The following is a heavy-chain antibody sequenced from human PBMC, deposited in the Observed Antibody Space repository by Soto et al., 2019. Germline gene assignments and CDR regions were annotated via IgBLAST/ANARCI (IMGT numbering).Heavy chain of an antibody. CDR1: GGIFSSFT. CDR3: ARDLDSDAGCYFFDY. D-gene: IGHD3-16*01. V-gene: IGHV1-69*01. CDR2: IIPVFGTP. J-gene: IGHJ4*02. Sequence: QEQLVQSGAEVKTPGSSVKVSCKASGGIFSSFTINWVRQAPGQGLEWMGGIIPVFGTPNYAQKFQGRVTITADESTSTAYIEMGSLRSEDMAVYYCARDLDSDAGCYFFDYWGQGTLVTVSS.